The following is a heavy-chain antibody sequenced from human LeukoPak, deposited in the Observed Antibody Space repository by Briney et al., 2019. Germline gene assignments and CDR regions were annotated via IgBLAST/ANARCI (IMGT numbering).Heavy chain of an antibody. CDR1: GFNFNLFW. CDR2: IKQDGSEK. D-gene: IGHD1-1*01. J-gene: IGHJ4*02. CDR3: ARGWNGFDY. V-gene: IGHV3-7*05. Sequence: GGSLRLSCAASGFNFNLFWMTWVRQAPGKGLQWVANIKQDGSEKYYVDSVKGRFTISRDDAKKTLYLQMNSLRAEDTAVYYCARGWNGFDYWGQGTLVTVSS.